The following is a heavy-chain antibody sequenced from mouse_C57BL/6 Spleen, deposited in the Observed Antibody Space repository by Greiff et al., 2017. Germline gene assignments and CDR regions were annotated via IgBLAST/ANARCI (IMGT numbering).Heavy chain of an antibody. J-gene: IGHJ2*01. Sequence: VQLQQPGAELVMPGASVKLSCKASGYTFTSYWMHWVKPRPGQGLEWIGEIDPSDSFTNYNQNVKGKSTLTVAKSSSTANMQLSSLRSEDSAVYACARSSIYYGYDVDYWGQGTTLTVSS. CDR1: GYTFTSYW. D-gene: IGHD2-2*01. CDR3: ARSSIYYGYDVDY. CDR2: IDPSDSFT. V-gene: IGHV1-69*01.